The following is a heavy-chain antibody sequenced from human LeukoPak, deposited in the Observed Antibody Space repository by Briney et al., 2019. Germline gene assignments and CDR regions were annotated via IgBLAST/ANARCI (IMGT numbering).Heavy chain of an antibody. J-gene: IGHJ4*02. CDR1: GYTFTSYD. CDR3: GRPLQRSSWTQRALDY. D-gene: IGHD3-10*01. Sequence: GASVKVSCKASGYTFTSYDISWVRQATGQGLEWMGWMNPNSGNAGYAQRFQGRVTMTRNNSISTAYMELTSLRSEDTAVYYCGRPLQRSSWTQRALDYWGQGTLVTVSS. CDR2: MNPNSGNA. V-gene: IGHV1-8*01.